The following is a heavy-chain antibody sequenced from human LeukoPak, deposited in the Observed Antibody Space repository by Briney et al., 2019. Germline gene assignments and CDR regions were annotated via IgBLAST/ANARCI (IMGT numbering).Heavy chain of an antibody. Sequence: GGSLRLSCAASGFTFSNYAMHWVRQAPGKGLEWVAVISYDGSNKYYADSVKGRFTISRDNSKNTLYLQMNSLRAEDTAVYYCARDRFRYCSSTSCYPRHFDYWGQGTLVTVSS. V-gene: IGHV3-30-3*01. J-gene: IGHJ4*02. CDR3: ARDRFRYCSSTSCYPRHFDY. D-gene: IGHD2-2*01. CDR2: ISYDGSNK. CDR1: GFTFSNYA.